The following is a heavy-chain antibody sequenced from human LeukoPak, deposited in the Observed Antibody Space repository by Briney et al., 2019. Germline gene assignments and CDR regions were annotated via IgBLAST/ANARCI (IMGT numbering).Heavy chain of an antibody. CDR1: GSSFSSYW. Sequence: PGGSLILSCAASGSSFSSYWMHWVRQAPGKGPVWVSLISNDESTIIYADSVKGRFTISRDNAKNTLYLQMNSLRAEDTAVYYCARGGGYSYGSFDYWGQGTLVTVSS. CDR3: ARGGGYSYGSFDY. CDR2: ISNDESTI. J-gene: IGHJ4*02. D-gene: IGHD5-18*01. V-gene: IGHV3-74*01.